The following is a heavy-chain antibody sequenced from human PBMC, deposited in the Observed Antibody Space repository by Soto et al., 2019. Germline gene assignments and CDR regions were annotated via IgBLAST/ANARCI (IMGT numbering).Heavy chain of an antibody. Sequence: PGGSLRLSCAASGFTFSSYAMSWVRQAPGKGLEWVSAVSGSGGSTYYADSVKGRFTISRHNSKNTLYLQMNSLRAEDTAVYYCARALDDYGDSGSYYFDYWGQGTLVTVSS. CDR1: GFTFSSYA. J-gene: IGHJ4*02. V-gene: IGHV3-23*01. CDR2: VSGSGGST. CDR3: ARALDDYGDSGSYYFDY. D-gene: IGHD4-17*01.